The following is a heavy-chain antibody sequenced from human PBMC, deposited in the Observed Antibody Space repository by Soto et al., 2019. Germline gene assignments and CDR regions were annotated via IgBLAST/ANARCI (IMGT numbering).Heavy chain of an antibody. J-gene: IGHJ4*02. CDR1: GHNFSGYW. CDR2: IYPGDSDV. Sequence: DVQLVQSGAEMKKPGEPLRISCKGSGHNFSGYWINWVRQMPGKGLEWMGTIYPGDSDVRYSPSFQGQVTIPVDKSISIAYLQWSSLKAADIGIYYCARTDYSSGTFDSWGQGTLVSVS. V-gene: IGHV5-51*03. CDR3: ARTDYSSGTFDS. D-gene: IGHD3-10*01.